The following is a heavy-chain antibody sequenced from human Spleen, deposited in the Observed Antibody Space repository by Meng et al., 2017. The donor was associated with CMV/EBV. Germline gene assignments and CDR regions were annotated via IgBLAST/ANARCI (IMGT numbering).Heavy chain of an antibody. CDR1: GGSISSSSYY. D-gene: IGHD3-16*01. CDR2: IYYSGST. J-gene: IGHJ4*02. V-gene: IGHV4-39*07. CDR3: ARDRGSLYYFDY. Sequence: QLQLQDSGPGLVKPSGTLSLPCTVSGGSISSSSYYWGWIRQPPGKGLEWIGSIYYSGSTYYNPSLKSRVTISVDTSKNQFSLKLSSVTAADTAVYYCARDRGSLYYFDYWGQGTLVTVSS.